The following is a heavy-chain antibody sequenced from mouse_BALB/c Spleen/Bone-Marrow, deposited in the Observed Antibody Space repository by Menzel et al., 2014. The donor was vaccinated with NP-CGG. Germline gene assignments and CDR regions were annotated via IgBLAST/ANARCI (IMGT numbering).Heavy chain of an antibody. CDR1: GYTFTSYW. V-gene: IGHV1S81*02. CDR2: INPSNGRT. CDR3: ARTYFDY. Sequence: QVQLQQSGAELVMPGASVKLSCKASGYTFTSYWMHRVKQRPGQGLEWIGEINPSNGRTNYNEKFKSKATLTVDKSSSTAYMQLSSLTSEDSAVYYCARTYFDYWGQGTTLTVSS. J-gene: IGHJ2*01.